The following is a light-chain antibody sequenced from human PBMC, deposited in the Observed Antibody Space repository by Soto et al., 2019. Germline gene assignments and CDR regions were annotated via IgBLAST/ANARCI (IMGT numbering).Light chain of an antibody. CDR2: VNNDGSH. V-gene: IGLV4-69*01. Sequence: QFVLTQAPSDSASLGASVKLTCTLSSGHSSYAIAWHQQQPEKGPRYLMKVNNDGSHSKGDGIPDRFSGSSSGAERYLTISSLQSEDEADYYCQTWGTGIRVFGGGTKLTVL. J-gene: IGLJ2*01. CDR3: QTWGTGIRV. CDR1: SGHSSYA.